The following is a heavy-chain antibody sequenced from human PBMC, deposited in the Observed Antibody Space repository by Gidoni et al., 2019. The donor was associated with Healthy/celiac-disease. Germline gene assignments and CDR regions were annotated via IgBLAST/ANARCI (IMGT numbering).Heavy chain of an antibody. CDR2: IAYDGSNK. CDR1: GFTFSRSA. CDR3: ARDSRVATIRTDLGIDY. Sequence: QVQLVASGGGVVQPGRSLRLSCAASGFTFSRSAMHWVRQAPGKGLEWVAVIAYDGSNKYYADSVKGRFTISRDNSKNTLYLQMNSLRAEDTAVYYCARDSRVATIRTDLGIDYWGQGTLVTVSS. J-gene: IGHJ4*02. V-gene: IGHV3-30-3*01. D-gene: IGHD5-12*01.